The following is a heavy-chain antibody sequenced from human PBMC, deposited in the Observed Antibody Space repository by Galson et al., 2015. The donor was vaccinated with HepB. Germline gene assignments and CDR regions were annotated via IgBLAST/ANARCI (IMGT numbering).Heavy chain of an antibody. J-gene: IGHJ4*02. CDR2: ISCDGSNK. V-gene: IGHV3-30*18. D-gene: IGHD3-22*01. CDR1: GFTFSSYG. Sequence: SLRLSCAASGFTFSSYGMHWVRQAPGKGLEWVAVISCDGSNKYYADSVKGRFTISRDNSKNTLYLQMNSLRAEDTAVYYCAKGSPMIFGYWGQGTLVTVSS. CDR3: AKGSPMIFGY.